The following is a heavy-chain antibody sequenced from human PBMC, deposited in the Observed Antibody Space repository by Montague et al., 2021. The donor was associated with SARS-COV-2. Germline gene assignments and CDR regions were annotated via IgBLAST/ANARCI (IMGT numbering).Heavy chain of an antibody. CDR1: GFTFSYFE. CDR3: ARDLVVTDGISDY. D-gene: IGHD2-8*02. Sequence: SLRLSCAASGFTFSYFEMNWVRQAPGKELEWISYISGAGTTIYYADSVKGRFTISRDNAKNSLYPQMNSLRAEDTAVYYCARDLVVTDGISDYWGQGTLVTVSS. CDR2: ISGAGTTI. V-gene: IGHV3-48*03. J-gene: IGHJ4*02.